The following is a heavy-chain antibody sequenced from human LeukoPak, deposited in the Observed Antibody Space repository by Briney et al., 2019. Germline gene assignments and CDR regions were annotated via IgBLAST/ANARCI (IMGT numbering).Heavy chain of an antibody. D-gene: IGHD3-16*01. J-gene: IGHJ4*02. V-gene: IGHV4-39*07. Sequence: SETLSLTCTVSGGSISSSSYYWGWIRQPPGKGLEWIGSIYYSGSTYYNPSLKSRVTISVDTSKNQFSLKLSSVTAADTAVYYCARDLPIGGWGQGTLVTVSS. CDR3: ARDLPIGG. CDR1: GGSISSSSYY. CDR2: IYYSGST.